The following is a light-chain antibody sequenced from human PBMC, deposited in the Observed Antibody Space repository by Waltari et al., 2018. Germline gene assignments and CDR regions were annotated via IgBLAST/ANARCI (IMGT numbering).Light chain of an antibody. CDR3: QQIYSTPQT. CDR1: RRISSY. CDR2: AAA. Sequence: DIQMTQSPSSLSASVGDRVTITCRASRRISSYLNWFQQKPGKAPKLLIYAAASLQSGVPLRFSGSGSGTDFTLTISSLQPEDFATYYCQQIYSTPQTFGQGTKVEIK. V-gene: IGKV1-39*01. J-gene: IGKJ1*01.